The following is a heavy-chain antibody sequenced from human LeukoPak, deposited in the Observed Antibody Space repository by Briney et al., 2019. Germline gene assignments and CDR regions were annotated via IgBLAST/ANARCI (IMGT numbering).Heavy chain of an antibody. CDR2: IKPDGSEK. CDR1: GFTFSSYW. CDR3: ARQLVVATIRYYYYYMDV. Sequence: PGGSLRLSCAASGFTFSSYWMSWVRQAPGKGLEWVANIKPDGSEKYYLDSVKGRFTFSRDNAKNSLYLQMNSLRAEDTAVYYCARQLVVATIRYYYYYMDVWGKGTTVTVSS. V-gene: IGHV3-7*01. J-gene: IGHJ6*03. D-gene: IGHD5-12*01.